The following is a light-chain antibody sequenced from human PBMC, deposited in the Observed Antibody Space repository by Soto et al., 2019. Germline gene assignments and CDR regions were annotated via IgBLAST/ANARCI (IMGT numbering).Light chain of an antibody. CDR1: STDVGGYNY. Sequence: QSALTQPPSASGSPGQSVTISCTGTSTDVGGYNYVSWYQQHPGKAPKLMIYEVSKRHSGVPDRFSGSKSGNTASLTVSGLQAEDEADYYCSSSAVSNNFEVVFGGGTKLTVL. CDR2: EVS. J-gene: IGLJ2*01. V-gene: IGLV2-8*01. CDR3: SSSAVSNNFEVV.